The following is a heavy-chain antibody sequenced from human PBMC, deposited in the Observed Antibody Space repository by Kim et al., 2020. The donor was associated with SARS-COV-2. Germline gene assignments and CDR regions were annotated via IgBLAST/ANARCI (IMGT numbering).Heavy chain of an antibody. CDR3: ARNTGLRSWADY. V-gene: IGHV1-18*01. D-gene: IGHD2-15*01. J-gene: IGHJ4*02. CDR2: ITAHNGDT. Sequence: ASVKVSCKASGYTFTSYSFSWVRQAPGQGLEWMGWITAHNGDTRYEQKFQGRVTMTTDTSTKTAYMELTSLTSDDTAVYYCARNTGLRSWADYWGQGTLVTVSS. CDR1: GYTFTSYS.